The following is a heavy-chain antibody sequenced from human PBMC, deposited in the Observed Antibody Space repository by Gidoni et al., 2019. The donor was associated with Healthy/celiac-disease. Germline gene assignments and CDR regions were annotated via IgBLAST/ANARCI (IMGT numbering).Heavy chain of an antibody. D-gene: IGHD3-16*02. Sequence: EVQLVESGGGLVKPGGSLRLSCAASGFTFSSYSMNWVRQAPGKRLEWVSSISSSSSYIYYADSVKGRFTISRDNAKNSLYLQMNSRRAEDTAVYYCASSLMITFGGVIVWGQGTLVTVSS. V-gene: IGHV3-21*01. CDR1: GFTFSSYS. J-gene: IGHJ4*02. CDR2: ISSSSSYI. CDR3: ASSLMITFGGVIV.